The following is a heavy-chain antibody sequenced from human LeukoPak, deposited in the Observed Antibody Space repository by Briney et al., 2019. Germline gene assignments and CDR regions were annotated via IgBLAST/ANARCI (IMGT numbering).Heavy chain of an antibody. CDR2: IIPGGGST. CDR1: GYTFTSKY. D-gene: IGHD3-16*02. Sequence: ASVNVSCKASGYTFTSKYIHWVRQAPGQGLDWMGMIIPGGGSTTYAQKFRDRVTMTRDASTSTVYMELSGLRSEDTALYYYATAGGIIEFFDFWGRGTLVTVSS. J-gene: IGHJ2*01. CDR3: ATAGGIIEFFDF. V-gene: IGHV1-46*01.